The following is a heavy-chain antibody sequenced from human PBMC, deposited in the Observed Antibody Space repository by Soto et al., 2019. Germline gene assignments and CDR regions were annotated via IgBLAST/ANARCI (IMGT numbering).Heavy chain of an antibody. CDR2: IYYSGST. D-gene: IGHD6-13*01. J-gene: IGHJ4*02. CDR3: PSRHSSPYFAS. Sequence: QVQLQESGPGLVKPSQTLSLTCTVSGGSISSGDYYWSWIRQPPGKGLEWIGSIYYSGSTYYNPSLKSRVTLSLAPPKNQFSLTLNSVPAPTPAVYSCPSRHSSPYFASWGQGTLVTVSS. V-gene: IGHV4-30-4*01. CDR1: GGSISSGDYY.